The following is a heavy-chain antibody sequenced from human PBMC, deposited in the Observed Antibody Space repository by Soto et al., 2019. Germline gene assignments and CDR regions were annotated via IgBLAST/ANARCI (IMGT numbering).Heavy chain of an antibody. V-gene: IGHV4-31*03. CDR1: GGSSSSGGYC. CDR2: IYYSGST. J-gene: IGHJ5*02. Sequence: TLSLTCTVSGGSSSSGGYCWSWIRKHPGKGLEWIGYIYYSGSTYYNPSLKSRVTIPVDTSKNQFSLKLSSVTAADTAVYYCARAHYYDSSGYYGGTNWFDPWGQGTLVTVSS. D-gene: IGHD3-22*01. CDR3: ARAHYYDSSGYYGGTNWFDP.